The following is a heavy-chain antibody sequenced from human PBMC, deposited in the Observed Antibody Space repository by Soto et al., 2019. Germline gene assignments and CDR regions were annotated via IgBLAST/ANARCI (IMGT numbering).Heavy chain of an antibody. CDR2: INPSGGST. CDR3: AFAVAGMSSWFDP. V-gene: IGHV1-46*01. J-gene: IGHJ5*02. CDR1: GYTFTSYD. D-gene: IGHD6-19*01. Sequence: ASVKVSCKASGYTFTSYDMHWVRQAPGQGLEWMGIINPSGGSTSYAQKFQGRVTMTRDTSTSTVYMELSSLRSEDTAVYYCAFAVAGMSSWFDPWGQGTLVTVSS.